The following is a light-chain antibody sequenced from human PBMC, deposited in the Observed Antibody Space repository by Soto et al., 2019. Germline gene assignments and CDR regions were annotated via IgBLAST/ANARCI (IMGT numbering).Light chain of an antibody. J-gene: IGLJ1*01. CDR2: QVS. Sequence: QSVLTQPASVSGSPGQSITISCTGTISDVSSYDLVSWYQHHPGKAPKLMIYQVSRRPSGVSNRFFGSKSGNTASLAISGLQPEDEADYYCSSYTTTSNYVFGTGTKVTVL. CDR3: SSYTTTSNYV. CDR1: ISDVSSYDL. V-gene: IGLV2-14*02.